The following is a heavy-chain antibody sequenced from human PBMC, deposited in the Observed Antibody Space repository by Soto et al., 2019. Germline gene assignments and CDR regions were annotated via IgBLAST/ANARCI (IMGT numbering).Heavy chain of an antibody. CDR2: IHYSGST. CDR3: ARGGLADRKGRWFEP. Sequence: PSETLSLTCTVSGDSISSYYWGWIRQPPGKGLEWIGYIHYSGSTNYNPSLKSRVTISVDTPKNQFSLKVNSMTAADTAVYYCARGGLADRKGRWFEPWGQGTLVTVSS. V-gene: IGHV4-59*01. J-gene: IGHJ5*02. CDR1: GDSISSYY. D-gene: IGHD6-13*01.